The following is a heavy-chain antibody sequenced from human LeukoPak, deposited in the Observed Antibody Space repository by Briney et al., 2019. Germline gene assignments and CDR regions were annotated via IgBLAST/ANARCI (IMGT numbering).Heavy chain of an antibody. J-gene: IGHJ4*02. V-gene: IGHV3-64*01. Sequence: GGSLRLSCAASGFTLSNYAMHWARQAPGKGLEYVSAISSNGGSTQYANSVKGRFTISRDNSKSTLYLQMGSLRAEDMAVYYCARDRGWEGYSYGLDYWGQGTLVTVSS. CDR2: ISSNGGST. D-gene: IGHD5-18*01. CDR1: GFTLSNYA. CDR3: ARDRGWEGYSYGLDY.